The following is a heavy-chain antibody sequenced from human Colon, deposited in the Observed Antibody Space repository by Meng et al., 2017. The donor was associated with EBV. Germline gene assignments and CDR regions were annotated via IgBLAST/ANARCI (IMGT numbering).Heavy chain of an antibody. CDR1: GFTFSDYY. CDR3: ARDLGVAATGTSYFDP. CDR2: ISSSGSTI. J-gene: IGHJ5*02. Sequence: QVQLVGSGGGVVKPGGSLRLSCAASGFTFSDYYMNWIRQAPGKGLEWLSYISSSGSTINYADSVKGRFTISRDNAKNSLYLQMNSLRAEDTAVYYCARDLGVAATGTSYFDPWGQGTLVTVSS. V-gene: IGHV3-11*01. D-gene: IGHD6-13*01.